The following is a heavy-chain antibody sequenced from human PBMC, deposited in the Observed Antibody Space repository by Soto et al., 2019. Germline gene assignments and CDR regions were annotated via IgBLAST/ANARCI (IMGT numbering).Heavy chain of an antibody. Sequence: QVQLVQSGAEVKKPGSSVKVSCKASGGTFSSYAISWVRQAPGQGLEWMGGIIPIFGTANYAQKFQGRVTITADESTSPPHMELSSLRAEDTAVYYCATDYDFWSGYDRGDYYYGMDVWGQGTTVTVSS. J-gene: IGHJ6*02. V-gene: IGHV1-69*12. D-gene: IGHD3-3*01. CDR2: IIPIFGTA. CDR3: ATDYDFWSGYDRGDYYYGMDV. CDR1: GGTFSSYA.